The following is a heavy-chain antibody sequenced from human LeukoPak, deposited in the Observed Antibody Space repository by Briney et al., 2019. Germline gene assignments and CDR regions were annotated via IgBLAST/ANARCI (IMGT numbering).Heavy chain of an antibody. CDR2: ISYDGSNK. D-gene: IGHD6-19*01. V-gene: IGHV3-30*18. J-gene: IGHJ4*02. CDR1: GFTFSSYG. Sequence: GGSLRLSCAASGFTFSSYGMHWVRQAPGKGLEWVAVISYDGSNKYYADSVEGRFTISRDNSKNTLYLQMNSLRAEDTAVYYCAKGHSSGWTEFTDWGQGTLVTVSS. CDR3: AKGHSSGWTEFTD.